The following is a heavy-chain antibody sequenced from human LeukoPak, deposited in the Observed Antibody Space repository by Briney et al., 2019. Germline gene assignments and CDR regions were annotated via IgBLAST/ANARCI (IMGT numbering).Heavy chain of an antibody. CDR3: AREGSGSYYPWYFQN. D-gene: IGHD3-10*01. V-gene: IGHV4-59*01. CDR2: IYYSGST. Sequence: SETLSLTCTVSGGSISSYYWSWIRQPPGKGLEGIGYIYYSGSTNYNPSLKSRVTISVDTSKNQCSLKLSSVTAADTAVYYCAREGSGSYYPWYFQNWGQGNLVTVSS. J-gene: IGHJ1*01. CDR1: GGSISSYY.